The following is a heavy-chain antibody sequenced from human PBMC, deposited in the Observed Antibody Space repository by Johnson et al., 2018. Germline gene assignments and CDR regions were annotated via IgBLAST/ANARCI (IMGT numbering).Heavy chain of an antibody. Sequence: QVQLVESGGGVVQPGRSLILSCAASGFTFSSYGMHWVRQAPGKGLEWITLISHDGSNICYSDSVKGRFTISRDNSKNTVYLQMNSLRVEDTAVYYCGAFDYGDYWGQGTLVTVSS. CDR2: ISHDGSNI. V-gene: IGHV3-30*03. CDR1: GFTFSSYG. CDR3: GAFDYGDY. D-gene: IGHD3-16*01. J-gene: IGHJ4*02.